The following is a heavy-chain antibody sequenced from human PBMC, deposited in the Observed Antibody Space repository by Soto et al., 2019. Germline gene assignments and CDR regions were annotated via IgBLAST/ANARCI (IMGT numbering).Heavy chain of an antibody. D-gene: IGHD6-6*01. CDR1: GFTFSDYY. V-gene: IGHV3-11*01. J-gene: IGHJ5*02. CDR3: ARVNSDSSSSPVGEVAP. CDR2: ISSSGSTI. Sequence: QVQLVESGGGLVKPGGSLRLSCAASGFTFSDYYMSWIRQAPGKGLEWVSYISSSGSTIYYADSVKGRFTISRDNAKNSLYLQMNSLRAEATAVYYCARVNSDSSSSPVGEVAPWGQGTLVTVSS.